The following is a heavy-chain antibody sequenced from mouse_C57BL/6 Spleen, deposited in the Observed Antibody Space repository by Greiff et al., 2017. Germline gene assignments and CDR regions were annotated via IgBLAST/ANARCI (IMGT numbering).Heavy chain of an antibody. CDR2: INPSTGGT. CDR3: ARKAQAFAY. J-gene: IGHJ3*01. Sequence: EVKLMESGPELVKPGASVKISCKASGYSFTGYYMNWVKQSPEKSLEWIGEINPSTGGTTYNQKFKAKATLTVDKSSSTAYMQLKSLTSEDSAVYYCARKAQAFAYWGQGTLVTVSA. V-gene: IGHV1-42*01. CDR1: GYSFTGYY. D-gene: IGHD3-2*02.